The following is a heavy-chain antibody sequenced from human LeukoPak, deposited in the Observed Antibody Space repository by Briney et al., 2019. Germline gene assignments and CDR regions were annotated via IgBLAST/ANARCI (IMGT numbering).Heavy chain of an antibody. CDR3: ARIPYYGMDV. CDR1: GGSFSAYY. CDR2: INHSGST. J-gene: IGHJ6*02. D-gene: IGHD2-2*02. Sequence: SETLSLTCAVYGGSFSAYYWSWIRQPPGKGLEWIGEINHSGSTNYNPSLKSRVTISVDTSKNQFSLKLSSVTAADTAVYYCARIPYYGMDVWGQGTTVTVSS. V-gene: IGHV4-34*01.